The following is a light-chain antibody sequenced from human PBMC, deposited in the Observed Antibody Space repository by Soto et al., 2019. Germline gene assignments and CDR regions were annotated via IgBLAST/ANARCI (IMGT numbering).Light chain of an antibody. CDR2: DAS. V-gene: IGKV1-13*02. J-gene: IGKJ5*01. CDR3: PQFNSYPIT. CDR1: QGITSA. Sequence: AIQLTQSPSSLSASVGDRVTITCRASQGITSALAWYQQKPGKAPKLLIYDASSLESGGPSRFGGRGSGTDFTLTISSLQPEDFATYYCPQFNSYPITFGQGTRLEIK.